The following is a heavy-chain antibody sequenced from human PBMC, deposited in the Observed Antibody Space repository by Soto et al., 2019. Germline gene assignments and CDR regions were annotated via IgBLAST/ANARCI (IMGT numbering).Heavy chain of an antibody. J-gene: IGHJ5*02. Sequence: GGSLRLSCAASGFTFSDAWMTWVRQAPGKGLEWVGRIKRKTDGGTTDYAAPVKGRFTISRDDSENTLYLQMNSLKTEDTAVYYCTTTYGSGPWGQGTLVTVSS. D-gene: IGHD3-10*01. CDR3: TTTYGSGP. CDR1: GFTFSDAW. CDR2: IKRKTDGGTT. V-gene: IGHV3-15*01.